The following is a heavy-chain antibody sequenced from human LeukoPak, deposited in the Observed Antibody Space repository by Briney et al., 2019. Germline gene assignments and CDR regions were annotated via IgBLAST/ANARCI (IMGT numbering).Heavy chain of an antibody. V-gene: IGHV4-34*01. CDR1: GGSFSGYY. D-gene: IGHD4-11*01. CDR2: INHSGST. J-gene: IGHJ5*02. CDR3: ARGGPYSNYLTGVNCFDP. Sequence: SETLSLTCAVYGGSFSGYYWSWIRQPPGKGLEWIGEINHSGSTNYNPSLKSRVTISVDTSKNQFSLKLSSVTAADTAVYYCARGGPYSNYLTGVNCFDPWGQGTLVTVSS.